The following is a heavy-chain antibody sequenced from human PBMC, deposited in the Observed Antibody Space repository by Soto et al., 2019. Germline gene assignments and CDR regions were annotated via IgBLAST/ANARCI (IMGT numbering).Heavy chain of an antibody. V-gene: IGHV1-2*02. J-gene: IGHJ6*02. D-gene: IGHD3-16*01. CDR1: GYTFTGYY. CDR2: INPNSGGT. CDR3: ARDAMIGDYYYYGMDV. Sequence: ASVKVSCKASGYTFTGYYMHWVRQAPGQGLEWMGWINPNSGGTNYAQKFQGRVTMTRDTSISTAYMELSRLRSDDTAVYYCARDAMIGDYYYYGMDVWGQGTTVTVSS.